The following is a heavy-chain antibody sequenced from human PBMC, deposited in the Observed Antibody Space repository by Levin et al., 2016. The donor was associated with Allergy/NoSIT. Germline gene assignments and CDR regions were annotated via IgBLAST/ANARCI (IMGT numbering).Heavy chain of an antibody. D-gene: IGHD2-15*01. V-gene: IGHV3-23*01. J-gene: IGHJ4*02. Sequence: GESLKISCAASGFTFSSYAMTWVRQAPGKGLEWVSGISGSGGSTYYADSVKGRFTISRDNSKNTLYLQMNSLRAEDTAVYYCAKDAIYSEVAYYFDYWGQGTLVTVSS. CDR2: ISGSGGST. CDR3: AKDAIYSEVAYYFDY. CDR1: GFTFSSYA.